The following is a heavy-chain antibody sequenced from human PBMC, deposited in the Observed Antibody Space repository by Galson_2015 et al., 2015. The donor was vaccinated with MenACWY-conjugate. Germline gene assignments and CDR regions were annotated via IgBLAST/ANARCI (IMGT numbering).Heavy chain of an antibody. J-gene: IGHJ6*02. V-gene: IGHV3-7*03. Sequence: LRLSHASCGVVFSSSSLGCCPQAPGHGVEWEANVRQAGGEGYYVDSVKGRFTISRDNAKNSLYLQMNSLRAEDTAVYYCARRSGYDSDYYYYGMDVWGQGTTVTVSS. CDR3: ARRSGYDSDYYYYGMDV. CDR1: GVVFSSSS. CDR2: VRQAGGEG. D-gene: IGHD5-12*01.